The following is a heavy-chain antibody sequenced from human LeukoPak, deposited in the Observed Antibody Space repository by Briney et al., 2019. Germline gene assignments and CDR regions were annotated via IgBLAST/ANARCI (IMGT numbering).Heavy chain of an antibody. Sequence: ASVKVSCKASGGTFSSYAISWVRRAPGQGLEWMGRIIPIFGTANYAQKFQGRVTITTDESTSTAYMELSSLRSEDTAVYYCAREGGSQYFDFVWFDPWGQGTLVTVSS. V-gene: IGHV1-69*05. CDR3: AREGGSQYFDFVWFDP. CDR2: IIPIFGTA. D-gene: IGHD3-9*01. CDR1: GGTFSSYA. J-gene: IGHJ5*02.